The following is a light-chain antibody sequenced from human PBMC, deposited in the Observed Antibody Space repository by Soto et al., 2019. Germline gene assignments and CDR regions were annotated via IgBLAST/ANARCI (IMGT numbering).Light chain of an antibody. V-gene: IGKV3-11*01. CDR2: DIS. CDR1: QTVDSY. CDR3: QQRRSWPRT. J-gene: IGKJ1*01. Sequence: EIVLTQSPATLSLSPGERATLSCRASQTVDSYLAWYQQKPGQAPRLLIHDISERATGIPARFSGSGSGTDFTLTISSLEPADFAVYYCQQRRSWPRTFGQGPKVEIK.